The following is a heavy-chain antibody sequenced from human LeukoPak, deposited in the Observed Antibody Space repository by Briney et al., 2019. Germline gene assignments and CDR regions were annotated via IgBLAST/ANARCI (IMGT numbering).Heavy chain of an antibody. CDR1: GYTFTGYY. D-gene: IGHD3-10*01. CDR3: ARVGYYGSGSYYYGMDV. CDR2: ISCNSGDT. Sequence: ASVKVSCKASGYTFTGYYMHWVRQAPGQGLEWMGRISCNSGDTNYAQKFQGRVTMTRDTSISTAYMELSSLRSEDTAVYYCARVGYYGSGSYYYGMDVWGQGTTVTVSS. V-gene: IGHV1-2*06. J-gene: IGHJ6*02.